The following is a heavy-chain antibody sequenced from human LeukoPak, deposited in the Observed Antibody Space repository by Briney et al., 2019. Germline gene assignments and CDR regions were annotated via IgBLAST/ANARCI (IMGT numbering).Heavy chain of an antibody. Sequence: SETLSLTCTVSGGSISSYYWSWIRQPPGKGLEWIGYIYYSGSTNYNPSLKSRVTISVDTSKNQFSLKLSSVTAADTAVYYCARLSPLTGAYYMDVWGKGTTVTVSS. CDR3: ARLSPLTGAYYMDV. CDR2: IYYSGST. D-gene: IGHD7-27*01. J-gene: IGHJ6*03. V-gene: IGHV4-59*01. CDR1: GGSISSYY.